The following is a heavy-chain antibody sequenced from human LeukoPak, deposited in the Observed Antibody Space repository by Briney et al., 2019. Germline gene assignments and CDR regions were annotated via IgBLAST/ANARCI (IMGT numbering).Heavy chain of an antibody. D-gene: IGHD2-2*01. CDR3: ATDSVVVPAAQNPRYYYYYGMDV. V-gene: IGHV3-64D*06. CDR1: GFTFSSYA. J-gene: IGHJ6*02. CDR2: ISSNGGST. Sequence: GGSLRLSCSASGFTFSSYAMHWVRQAPGKGLEYVSAISSNGGSTHYADSVKGRFTISRDNSKNTLYLQMSSLRSEDTAVYYCATDSVVVPAAQNPRYYYYYGMDVWGQGTTVTVSS.